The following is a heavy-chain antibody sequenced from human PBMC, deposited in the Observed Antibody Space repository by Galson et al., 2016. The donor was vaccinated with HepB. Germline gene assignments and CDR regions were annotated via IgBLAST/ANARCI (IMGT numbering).Heavy chain of an antibody. CDR2: ISSSSTI. CDR3: AGLLVPAASYYPYYGMDV. J-gene: IGHJ6*02. Sequence: SLRLSCAASGFSFSTYNMNWVRQALGKGLEWVSYISSSSTIYYADSVKGRFTISRDNAKNSLYLQMNSLRAEDTAVYYCAGLLVPAASYYPYYGMDVWAKGPRSPSP. V-gene: IGHV3-69-1*01. CDR1: GFSFSTYN. D-gene: IGHD2-2*01.